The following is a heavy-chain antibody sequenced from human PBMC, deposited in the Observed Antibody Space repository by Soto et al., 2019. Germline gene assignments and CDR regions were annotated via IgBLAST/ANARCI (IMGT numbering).Heavy chain of an antibody. J-gene: IGHJ3*02. CDR1: GFTFDDYA. Sequence: EVQVVESGGGLVQPGRSLRLSCAASGFTFDDYAMHWVRQVPGKGLEWVSVISWNSGTIGYEDSVKGRFTISRDNAKKSLYLQMNSLRVEDPALYYCAKDYYYGSVTSAFDIRGQWTMVTVAS. CDR3: AKDYYYGSVTSAFDI. CDR2: ISWNSGTI. V-gene: IGHV3-9*01. D-gene: IGHD3-10*01.